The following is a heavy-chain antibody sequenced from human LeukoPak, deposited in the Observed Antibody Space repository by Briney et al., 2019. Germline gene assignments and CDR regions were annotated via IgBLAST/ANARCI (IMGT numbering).Heavy chain of an antibody. Sequence: GGSLRLSCAASGFTFSSYWMTWVRQAPGKGLEWVANINQDGGEKYYVDSVKGRFTISRDNAKNSLYLQMNSLRAEDTAVYHCATGRSCTTCYLLDYWGQGTLVTVSS. CDR1: GFTFSSYW. CDR2: INQDGGEK. J-gene: IGHJ4*02. D-gene: IGHD2-2*01. CDR3: ATGRSCTTCYLLDY. V-gene: IGHV3-7*01.